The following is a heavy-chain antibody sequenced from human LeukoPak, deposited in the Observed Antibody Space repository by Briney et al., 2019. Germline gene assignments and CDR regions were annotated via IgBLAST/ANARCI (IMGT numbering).Heavy chain of an antibody. V-gene: IGHV1-58*02. D-gene: IGHD3-10*01. CDR3: AAWEWFGELAGYFDY. J-gene: IGHJ4*02. CDR2: IFVGSGNT. Sequence: SVTVSCKASGFTFTSSAMQWVRQARGQPLEGIGWIFVGSGNTNYAQKFQERVTITRDMSTSTAYMELSSLRSEDTAVYYCAAWEWFGELAGYFDYWGQGTLVTVSS. CDR1: GFTFTSSA.